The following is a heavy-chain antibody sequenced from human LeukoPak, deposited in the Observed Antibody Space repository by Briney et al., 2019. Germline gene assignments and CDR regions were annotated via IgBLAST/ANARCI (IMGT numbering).Heavy chain of an antibody. CDR1: GGSISRGGYY. V-gene: IGHV4-31*03. CDR3: AKGGAHYYDSTFDY. D-gene: IGHD3-22*01. CDR2: IYYSGST. J-gene: IGHJ4*02. Sequence: SETLSLTCTVSGGSISRGGYYWSWIRPHPGKGLEWIGYIYYSGSTYYNPSLKSRLTISVDTSKNQFSLKLSSVTAADTAVYYCAKGGAHYYDSTFDYWGQGTLVTVSS.